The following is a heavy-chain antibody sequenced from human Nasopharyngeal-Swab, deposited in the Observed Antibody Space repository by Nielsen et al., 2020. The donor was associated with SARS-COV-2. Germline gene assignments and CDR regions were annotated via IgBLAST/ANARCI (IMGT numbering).Heavy chain of an antibody. D-gene: IGHD3-3*01. J-gene: IGHJ4*02. CDR2: ISSSSSYI. Sequence: VRQAPGKGLEWVSSISSSSSYIYYADSVKGRFTISRDNAKNSLYLQMNSLRAEDTAVYYCAKGYYDFWSGHYWGQGTPVTVSS. V-gene: IGHV3-21*01. CDR3: AKGYYDFWSGHY.